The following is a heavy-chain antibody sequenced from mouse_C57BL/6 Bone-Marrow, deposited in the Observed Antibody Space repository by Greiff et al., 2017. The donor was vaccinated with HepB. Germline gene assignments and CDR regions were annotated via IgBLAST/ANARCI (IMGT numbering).Heavy chain of an antibody. V-gene: IGHV3-6*01. J-gene: IGHJ4*01. CDR2: ISYDGSN. D-gene: IGHD1-1*01. Sequence: EVKLEESGPGLVKPSQSLSLTCSVTGYSITSGYYWNWIRQFPGNKLEWMGYISYDGSNNYNPSLKNRISITRYTSKNQFFLKLNSVTTEDTATYYCASPYYGSPLYAMDYWGQGTSVTVSS. CDR1: GYSITSGYY. CDR3: ASPYYGSPLYAMDY.